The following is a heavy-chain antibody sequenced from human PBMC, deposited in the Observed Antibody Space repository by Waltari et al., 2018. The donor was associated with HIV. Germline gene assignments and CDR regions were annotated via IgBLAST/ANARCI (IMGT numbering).Heavy chain of an antibody. CDR3: ASLDTAVNYDAFDI. CDR2: LDHSGST. Sequence: QMQMQESGPGLVKSSETLSLTCTVSGYSLSSGYYLAWIRQPPGKGLEWLGTLDHSGSTNHHPSLKSRLIISVDTSNNQFSLKLTFVTAADTAVYFCASLDTAVNYDAFDIWGQGTMVTVSS. V-gene: IGHV4-38-2*02. D-gene: IGHD5-18*01. J-gene: IGHJ3*02. CDR1: GYSLSSGYY.